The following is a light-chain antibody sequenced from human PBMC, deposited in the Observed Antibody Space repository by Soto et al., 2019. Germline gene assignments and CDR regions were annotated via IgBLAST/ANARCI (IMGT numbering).Light chain of an antibody. CDR1: NSNIGSNT. CDR2: SNN. V-gene: IGLV1-44*01. J-gene: IGLJ1*01. Sequence: QSVLTQTPSASATPGQRVTISCSGTNSNIGSNTIAWYQQLPGTAPKRLIHSNNQRPSGVPDRFSASKSGTSASLAISGLQSEDEADYYCATWGDSLNGYVFGTGTKV. CDR3: ATWGDSLNGYV.